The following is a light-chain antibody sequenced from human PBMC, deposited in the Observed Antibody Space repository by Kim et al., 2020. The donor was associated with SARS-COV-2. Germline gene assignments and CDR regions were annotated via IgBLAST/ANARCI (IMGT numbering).Light chain of an antibody. CDR3: ASWDDSLNGYV. Sequence: QLVLTQPPSASATPGQRVALSCSGSSSNVGGNSINWYQQFPGTAPKLLMYDNNQRPSGVPDRFSGSKSGTSASLAISGLQSEDEADYYCASWDDSLNGYVFGTGTKVTVL. CDR1: SSNVGGNS. J-gene: IGLJ1*01. CDR2: DNN. V-gene: IGLV1-44*01.